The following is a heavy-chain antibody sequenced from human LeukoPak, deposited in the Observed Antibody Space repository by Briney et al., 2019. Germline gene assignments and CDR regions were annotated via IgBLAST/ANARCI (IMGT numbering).Heavy chain of an antibody. J-gene: IGHJ4*02. D-gene: IGHD4-17*01. CDR1: GFTFSPYA. Sequence: GGSLRLSCAASGFTFSPYAMTWVRQAPGKGLESVSIISGSGASTYYADSVKGRFTISRDNSKNTLHLQMNSLRADDTAVYYCAKGHSDYGTGFDSWGQGTLVTVSS. CDR2: ISGSGAST. CDR3: AKGHSDYGTGFDS. V-gene: IGHV3-23*01.